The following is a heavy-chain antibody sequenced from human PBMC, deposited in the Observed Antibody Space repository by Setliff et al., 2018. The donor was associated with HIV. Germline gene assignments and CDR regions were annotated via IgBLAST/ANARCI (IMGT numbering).Heavy chain of an antibody. V-gene: IGHV1-2*06. CDR2: ISPNNGAA. CDR3: ARPRVFDSFDV. Sequence: GGPVKVSCKATEYMILAYKMNWVRQAPGQGLEWIGRISPNNGAAEYAPKFQGRVIMTLDTSISTAYLEIPRLTSDDAAVYYCARPRVFDSFDVWGQGTMVTVSS. CDR1: EYMILAYK. J-gene: IGHJ3*01.